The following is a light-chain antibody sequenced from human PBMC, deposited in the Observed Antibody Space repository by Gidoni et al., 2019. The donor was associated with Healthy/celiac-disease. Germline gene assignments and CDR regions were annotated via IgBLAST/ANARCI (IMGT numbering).Light chain of an antibody. CDR1: SSNIGNNY. Sequence: QSVLTQPPSVSAAPGQKVTISCSGSSSNIGNNYVSWYQQLPGTAPKLLIYDNNKRPSGIPDRFSGSKSGTSATLGITGPQTGDEADYYCGTWDSGKVFGGGTKLTVL. CDR2: DNN. V-gene: IGLV1-51*01. CDR3: GTWDSGKV. J-gene: IGLJ3*02.